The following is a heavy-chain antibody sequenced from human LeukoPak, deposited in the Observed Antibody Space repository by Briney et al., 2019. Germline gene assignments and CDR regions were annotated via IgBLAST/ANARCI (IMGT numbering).Heavy chain of an antibody. CDR1: GGSISSSSYY. D-gene: IGHD3-22*01. J-gene: IGHJ3*02. CDR2: IYYSGST. V-gene: IGHV4-39*07. Sequence: SETLSLTCTVSGGSISSSSYYWGWIRQPPGKGLEWIGSIYYSGSTNYNPSLKSRVTISVDTSTNQFSLKLSSVTAADTAVYYCASYYYDSSGIGAFDIWGQGTMVTVSS. CDR3: ASYYYDSSGIGAFDI.